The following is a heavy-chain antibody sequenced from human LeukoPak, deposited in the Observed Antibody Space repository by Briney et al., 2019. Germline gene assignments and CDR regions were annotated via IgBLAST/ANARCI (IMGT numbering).Heavy chain of an antibody. V-gene: IGHV3-23*01. CDR3: AKDQGSGLGSYSWGYFDH. D-gene: IGHD3-10*01. CDR1: GFTFSSYA. J-gene: IGHJ4*02. Sequence: GGSLRLSCVASGFTFSSYAMSWVRQAPGKGLEWVSGSSASASSTVYADSVKGRFTISRDNSKNTLYLQMNSLRGEDTAVYYCAKDQGSGLGSYSWGYFDHWGQGTPVTVSS. CDR2: SSASASST.